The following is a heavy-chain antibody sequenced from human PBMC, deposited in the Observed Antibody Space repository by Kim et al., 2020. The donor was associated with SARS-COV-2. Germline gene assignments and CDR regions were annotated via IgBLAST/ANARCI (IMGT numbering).Heavy chain of an antibody. D-gene: IGHD6-6*01. V-gene: IGHV4-59*08. CDR1: GGSISSYY. Sequence: SETLSLTCTVSGGSISSYYWSWIRQPPGKGLEWIGYIYYSGSTNYNPSLKSRVTISVDTSKNQFSLKLSSVTAADTAVYYCARRYSSSSGGFYYYYMDVWGKGTTVTVSS. CDR2: IYYSGST. J-gene: IGHJ6*03. CDR3: ARRYSSSSGGFYYYYMDV.